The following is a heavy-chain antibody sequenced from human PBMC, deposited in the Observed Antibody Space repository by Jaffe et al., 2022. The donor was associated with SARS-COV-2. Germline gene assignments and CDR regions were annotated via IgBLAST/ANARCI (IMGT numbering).Heavy chain of an antibody. CDR3: ASHYGSGSYYSYYYYYMDV. CDR2: MNPNSGNT. D-gene: IGHD3-10*01. J-gene: IGHJ6*03. CDR1: GYTFTSYD. V-gene: IGHV1-8*01. Sequence: QVQLVQSGAEVKKPGASVKVSCKASGYTFTSYDINWVRQATGQGLEWMGWMNPNSGNTGYAQKFQGRVTMTRNTSISTAYMELSSLRSEDTAVYYCASHYGSGSYYSYYYYYMDVWGKGTTVTVSS.